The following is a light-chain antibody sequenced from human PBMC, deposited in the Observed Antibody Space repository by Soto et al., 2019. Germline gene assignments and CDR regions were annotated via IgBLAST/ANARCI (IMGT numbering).Light chain of an antibody. V-gene: IGLV2-14*01. Sequence: QSALTQPASVSGSPGQSITISCTGTSSDVGGYNYLSWYQPHTGKAPKVMIYEVSNRPSGVSNRFSGSKSGNTASLTISGLQAEDEADYFCSSYTTSGTPVFGGGTKLTVL. CDR1: SSDVGGYNY. CDR3: SSYTTSGTPV. J-gene: IGLJ3*02. CDR2: EVS.